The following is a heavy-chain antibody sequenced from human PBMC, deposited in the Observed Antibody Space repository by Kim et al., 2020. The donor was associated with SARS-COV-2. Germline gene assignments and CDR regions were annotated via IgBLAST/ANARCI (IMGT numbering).Heavy chain of an antibody. CDR1: GFTFSSYG. CDR2: IWYDGSNK. J-gene: IGHJ6*02. D-gene: IGHD3-10*01. V-gene: IGHV3-33*01. CDR3: ARWAVRGVPNYYYYGMDV. Sequence: GGSLRLSCAASGFTFSSYGMHWVRQAPGKGLEWVAVIWYDGSNKYYADSVKGRFTISRDNSKNTLYLQMNSLRAEDTAVYYCARWAVRGVPNYYYYGMDVWGQGTTVTVSS.